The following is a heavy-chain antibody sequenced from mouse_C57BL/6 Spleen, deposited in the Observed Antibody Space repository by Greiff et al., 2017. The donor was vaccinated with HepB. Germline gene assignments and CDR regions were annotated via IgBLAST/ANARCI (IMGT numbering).Heavy chain of an antibody. CDR2: IDPNSGGT. V-gene: IGHV1-72*01. CDR3: ARGGIYYDYDGGPFAY. D-gene: IGHD2-4*01. J-gene: IGHJ3*01. Sequence: QVQLKQPGAELVKPGASVKLSCKASGYTFTSYWMHWVKQRPGRGLEWIGRIDPNSGGTKYNEKFKSKATLTVDKPSSTAYMQLSSLTSEDSAVYYCARGGIYYDYDGGPFAYWGQGTLVTVSA. CDR1: GYTFTSYW.